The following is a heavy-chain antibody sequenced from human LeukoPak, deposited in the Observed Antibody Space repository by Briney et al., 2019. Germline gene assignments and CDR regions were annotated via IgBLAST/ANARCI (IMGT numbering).Heavy chain of an antibody. CDR1: GYTFTGYY. CDR2: INPNSGGT. D-gene: IGHD3-3*01. Sequence: GASVKVSCKASGYTFTGYYVHWVRQAPGQGLEWMGWINPNSGGTNYAQKFQGRVTMTRDTSISTAYMELSRLRSDDTAVYYCARDLSKYYDFWSCYNEYYYYYDMDVWGKGTTVTVSS. J-gene: IGHJ6*03. CDR3: ARDLSKYYDFWSCYNEYYYYYDMDV. V-gene: IGHV1-2*02.